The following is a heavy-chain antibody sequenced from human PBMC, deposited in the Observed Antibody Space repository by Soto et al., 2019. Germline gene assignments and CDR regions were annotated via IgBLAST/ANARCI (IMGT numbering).Heavy chain of an antibody. CDR1: GFTFTSSA. D-gene: IGHD1-7*01. Sequence: SVKVSCKASGFTFTSSAMQWVRQARGQRLEWIGWIVVGSGNTNYAQKFQERVTITRDMSTSTAYMELSSLRSEDTAVYYCAADSRTRGDATDYYYYYMDVWGKGTTVTVSS. J-gene: IGHJ6*03. CDR3: AADSRTRGDATDYYYYYMDV. CDR2: IVVGSGNT. V-gene: IGHV1-58*02.